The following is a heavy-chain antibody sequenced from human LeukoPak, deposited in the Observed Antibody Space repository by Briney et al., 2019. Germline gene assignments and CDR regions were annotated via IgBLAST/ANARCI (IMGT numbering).Heavy chain of an antibody. CDR1: GGSFSGYY. V-gene: IGHV4-34*01. CDR2: INHSGST. CDR3: ARWGYFDSSAYFVVDY. J-gene: IGHJ4*02. D-gene: IGHD3-22*01. Sequence: SETLSLTCAVYGGSFSGYYWSWIRQPPGKGLEWIGEINHSGSTNYNPSLKSRVTISVDTSKNHISLKMTSVTAADTATYYCARWGYFDSSAYFVVDYWGQGVLVTVSS.